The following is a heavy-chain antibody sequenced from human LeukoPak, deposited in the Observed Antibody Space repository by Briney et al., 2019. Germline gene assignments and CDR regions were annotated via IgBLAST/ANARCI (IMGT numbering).Heavy chain of an antibody. D-gene: IGHD4-17*01. J-gene: IGHJ4*02. V-gene: IGHV1-8*01. CDR2: MNPNSGNT. Sequence: ASVKVSCKASGYTFTSYDINWVRQATGQGLEGMGWMNPNSGNTGYAQKFQGRVTITRNTSISTAYMELSSLRSEDTAVYYCWAVGDYLPFDYWGQGTLVTVSS. CDR3: WAVGDYLPFDY. CDR1: GYTFTSYD.